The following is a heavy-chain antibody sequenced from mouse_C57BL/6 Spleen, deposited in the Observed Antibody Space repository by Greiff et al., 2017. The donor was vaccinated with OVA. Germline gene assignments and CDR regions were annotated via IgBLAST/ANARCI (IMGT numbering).Heavy chain of an antibody. J-gene: IGHJ2*01. D-gene: IGHD2-2*01. Sequence: QVQLQQPGAELVKPGASVKMSCKASGYTFTSYWITWVKQRPGQGLEWIGDIYPGSGSTNYNEKFKSKATLTVDTSSRTAYMKLSSLTSEDSAVYYCARGRGYTYYFDYWGQGTTLTVSS. CDR3: ARGRGYTYYFDY. CDR1: GYTFTSYW. V-gene: IGHV1-55*01. CDR2: IYPGSGST.